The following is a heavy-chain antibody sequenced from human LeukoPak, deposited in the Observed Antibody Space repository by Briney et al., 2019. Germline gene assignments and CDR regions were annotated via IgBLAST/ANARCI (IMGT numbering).Heavy chain of an antibody. Sequence: AGGSLRLSCAASGFTFNSCAMYWVRQAPGKGLEWVALISDDGSKKYYVDSAGRFTISRDNSKNTVYLQMNSLRVEDTAIYYCAREKCSGGTCYSTVDYWGQGTLVTVS. D-gene: IGHD2-15*01. J-gene: IGHJ4*02. CDR1: GFTFNSCA. CDR2: ISDDGSKK. V-gene: IGHV3-30-3*01. CDR3: AREKCSGGTCYSTVDY.